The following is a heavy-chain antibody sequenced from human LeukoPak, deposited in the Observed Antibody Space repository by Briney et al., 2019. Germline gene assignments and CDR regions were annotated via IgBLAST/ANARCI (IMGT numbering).Heavy chain of an antibody. D-gene: IGHD3-16*01. J-gene: IGHJ4*02. CDR2: IYYSGST. CDR3: ASAYDEYYFDY. Sequence: PSETLSLTCTVSGGSISSYYWSWIRQPPGKGLEWIGYIYYSGSTNYNPSLKSRVTISVDTSKNQFSLKLSSVTAADTAVYYCASAYDEYYFDYWGQGTLVTVSS. CDR1: GGSISSYY. V-gene: IGHV4-59*08.